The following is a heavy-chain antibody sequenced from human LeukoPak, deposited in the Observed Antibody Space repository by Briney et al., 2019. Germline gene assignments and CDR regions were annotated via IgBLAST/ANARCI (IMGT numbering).Heavy chain of an antibody. Sequence: GESLKISCKGSGYSFTTYWIGWVRQTPGKGLEWMGIIYPRDSNTRYSPSFQGQVTISADKSITTAYLQWSSLRASDTAMYYCARPDGYNSFDFWGQGTLVTVSS. J-gene: IGHJ4*02. CDR2: IYPRDSNT. CDR1: GYSFTTYW. D-gene: IGHD5-24*01. CDR3: ARPDGYNSFDF. V-gene: IGHV5-51*01.